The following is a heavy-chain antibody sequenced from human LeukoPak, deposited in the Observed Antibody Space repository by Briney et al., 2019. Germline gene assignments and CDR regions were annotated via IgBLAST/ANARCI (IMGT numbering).Heavy chain of an antibody. Sequence: ASVKVSCKASGYTFTSYDINWVRQATGQGLEWMGWMNPNSGNTGYAQKFQGRVTITADKSTSTAYMELSSLRSEDTAVYYCARDIVVVVAATGGYWFDPWGQGTLVTVSS. D-gene: IGHD2-15*01. J-gene: IGHJ5*02. V-gene: IGHV1-8*01. CDR1: GYTFTSYD. CDR3: ARDIVVVVAATGGYWFDP. CDR2: MNPNSGNT.